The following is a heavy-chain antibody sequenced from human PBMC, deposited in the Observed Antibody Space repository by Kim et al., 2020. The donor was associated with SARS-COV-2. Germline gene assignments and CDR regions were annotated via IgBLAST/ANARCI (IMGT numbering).Heavy chain of an antibody. V-gene: IGHV3-23*01. D-gene: IGHD3-10*01. CDR1: GFTFSSYT. Sequence: GGSLRLSCAASGFTFSSYTMSWVHQAPGKGLEWVSGVVGVDNTYYADSVKGRFTISRDNSKNTLYLQMNSLRAENTAIYFCSKDRIPDGEWDFDYWGQGTLVTVSS. J-gene: IGHJ4*02. CDR3: SKDRIPDGEWDFDY. CDR2: VVGVDNT.